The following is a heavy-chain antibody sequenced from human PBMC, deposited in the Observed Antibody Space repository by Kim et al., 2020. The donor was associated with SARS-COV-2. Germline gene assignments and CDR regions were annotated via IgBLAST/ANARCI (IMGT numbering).Heavy chain of an antibody. J-gene: IGHJ4*02. V-gene: IGHV3-7*01. CDR2: IKQDGSLK. CDR3: VSKSTG. Sequence: GGSLRLSCAASGFTFSNYWMTWVRQAPGKGLEWVANIKQDGSLKYYVNSARGRFTVSRDNAKNSLYLQMNSLRVEDTGIYYCVSKSTGWGQGTLVTVSS. CDR1: GFTFSNYW.